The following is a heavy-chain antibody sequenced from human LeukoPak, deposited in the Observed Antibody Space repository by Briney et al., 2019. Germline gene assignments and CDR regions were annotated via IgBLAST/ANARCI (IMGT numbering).Heavy chain of an antibody. Sequence: ASVKVSCKVSGYTLTEISMHWVRLAPGKGLEWMGGFDPEDGETIYAQKFQGRVTMTEDTSTDTAYMELSSLRSEDTAVYYCATVGHCSSTSCYGYYYYGMDVWGKGTTVTVSS. CDR3: ATVGHCSSTSCYGYYYYGMDV. CDR1: GYTLTEIS. J-gene: IGHJ6*04. D-gene: IGHD2-2*01. V-gene: IGHV1-24*01. CDR2: FDPEDGET.